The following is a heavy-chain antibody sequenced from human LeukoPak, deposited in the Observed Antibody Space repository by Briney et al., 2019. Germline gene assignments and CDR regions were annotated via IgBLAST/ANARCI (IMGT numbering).Heavy chain of an antibody. D-gene: IGHD2-2*02. Sequence: GGSLRLSCAASGFTFSSYGMHWLRQAPGKGLEWVAVIWYDGSNKYYADSVKGRFTISRDNSKNTLYLQMNSLRAEDTAVYYCVRYCSSTSCYTNAFDIWGQGTMVTVSS. CDR1: GFTFSSYG. J-gene: IGHJ3*02. CDR2: IWYDGSNK. CDR3: VRYCSSTSCYTNAFDI. V-gene: IGHV3-33*01.